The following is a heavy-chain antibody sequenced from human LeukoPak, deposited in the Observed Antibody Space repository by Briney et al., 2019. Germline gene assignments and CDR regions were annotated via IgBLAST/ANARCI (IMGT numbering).Heavy chain of an antibody. CDR2: INHSGST. J-gene: IGHJ4*02. V-gene: IGHV4-34*01. CDR1: GGSFSGYY. Sequence: PSETLSLTCAVYGGSFSGYYWSWIRQPPGKGLEWIGEINHSGSTNYNPSLKSRVTISVDTSKNQFSLKLSSVTAADTAVYYCARGSSGVIDYWGQGTLVTVSS. CDR3: ARGSSGVIDY. D-gene: IGHD6-19*01.